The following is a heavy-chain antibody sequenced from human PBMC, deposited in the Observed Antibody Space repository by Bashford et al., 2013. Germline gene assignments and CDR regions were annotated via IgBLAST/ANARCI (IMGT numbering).Heavy chain of an antibody. J-gene: IGHJ4*02. V-gene: IGHV5-51*01. CDR1: GYSFPFYW. Sequence: GESLKISCKTSGYSFPFYWIAWVRQMPGKGLEWMGIIYPGDSDTRYSPSFQGRVTISVDKSTSTAYLQWNSLRASDTAMYYCVSRGCTGDTCYEGNQHLGNWGQGTLVTVSS. CDR2: IYPGDSDT. D-gene: IGHD2-8*02. CDR3: VSRGCTGDTCYEGNQHLGN.